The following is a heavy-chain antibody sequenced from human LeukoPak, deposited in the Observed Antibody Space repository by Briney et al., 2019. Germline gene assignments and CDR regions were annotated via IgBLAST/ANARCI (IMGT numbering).Heavy chain of an antibody. V-gene: IGHV3-15*01. CDR2: IKSKSDGGTI. J-gene: IGHJ4*02. D-gene: IGHD2-15*01. CDR1: GFIFNTAW. CDR3: VTEGYCSGGSCYYY. Sequence: GGSLRLSCATSGFIFNTAWMSWVRQAPGKGLEWVCRIKSKSDGGTIEYPAPVKGRFTISRDDSKNTLYLQMNSLKTEDTAVYYCVTEGYCSGGSCYYYWGQGTLVTVSS.